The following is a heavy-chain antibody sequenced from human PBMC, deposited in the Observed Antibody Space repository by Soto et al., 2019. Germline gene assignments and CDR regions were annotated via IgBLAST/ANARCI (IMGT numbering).Heavy chain of an antibody. D-gene: IGHD6-19*01. CDR3: AREYSNGRTPNYYFDF. CDR2: LNPATGKP. V-gene: IGHV1-3*01. CDR1: GYSYTTYS. J-gene: IGHJ4*02. Sequence: QVHLVQSGAEVRNPGASVTVSCKTSGYSYTTYSIHWVRQAPGHRLEWMGWLNPATGKPRYSERFQGRLTIAGDTSATTVFMELSSLTSEDTAVYYRAREYSNGRTPNYYFDFWGQGTLVTVSS.